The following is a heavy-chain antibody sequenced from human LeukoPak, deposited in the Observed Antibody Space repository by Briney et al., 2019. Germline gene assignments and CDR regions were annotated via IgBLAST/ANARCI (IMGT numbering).Heavy chain of an antibody. CDR1: GGSISSYY. Sequence: SETLSLTCTVSGGSISSYYWSWIRQPAGKGLERIGRIYTSGTTHYNPSLKSRVTMSVDTSKNQFSLKLSSVTAADTAVYYCARRVRGVNDAFDIWGQGTLVTVSS. CDR3: ARRVRGVNDAFDI. D-gene: IGHD3-10*01. V-gene: IGHV4-4*07. J-gene: IGHJ3*02. CDR2: IYTSGTT.